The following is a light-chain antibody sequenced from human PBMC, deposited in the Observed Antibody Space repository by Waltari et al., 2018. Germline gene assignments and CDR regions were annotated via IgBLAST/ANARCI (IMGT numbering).Light chain of an antibody. Sequence: SYVLTQPSSVSVAPGQTARISCGGINLGNTDVHGYQLKPGQAPLLVIFDHVVRPSGIPDRFSGSKSGDTSTLIITRVEAGDEADYYCQILDRNSEGWVFGGGSKLTV. J-gene: IGLJ3*02. CDR3: QILDRNSEGWV. V-gene: IGLV3-21*02. CDR2: DHV. CDR1: NLGNTD.